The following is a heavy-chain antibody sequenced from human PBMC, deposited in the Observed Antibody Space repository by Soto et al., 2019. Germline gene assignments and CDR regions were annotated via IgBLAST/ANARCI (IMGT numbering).Heavy chain of an antibody. CDR2: INPSGGST. CDR3: ARESRGTIFGVVVIPWLDY. Sequence: GASVKVSCKASGYTFTSYYMHWARPAPGQGLEWMGIINPSGGSTSYAQKFQGRVTMTRDTSTSTVYMELSSLRSEDTAVYYCARESRGTIFGVVVIPWLDYWGQGTLVTVSS. D-gene: IGHD3-3*01. J-gene: IGHJ4*02. V-gene: IGHV1-46*01. CDR1: GYTFTSYY.